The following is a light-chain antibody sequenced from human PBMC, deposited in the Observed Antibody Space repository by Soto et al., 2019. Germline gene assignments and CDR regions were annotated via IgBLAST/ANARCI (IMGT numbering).Light chain of an antibody. Sequence: QSVLTQPPSASGTPGQRVTISCSGSSSNIGSDYVYWYQQVPGTAPKLLIYRNDQRPSGVPDRFSGSKSGTSASLAISGLRSEDDADYYCATWDDSLSGGGVFGGGTKLTVL. V-gene: IGLV1-47*01. CDR2: RND. J-gene: IGLJ3*02. CDR3: ATWDDSLSGGGV. CDR1: SSNIGSDY.